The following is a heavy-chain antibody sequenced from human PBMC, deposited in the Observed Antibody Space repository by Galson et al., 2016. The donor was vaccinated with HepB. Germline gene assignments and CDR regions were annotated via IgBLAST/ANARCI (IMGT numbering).Heavy chain of an antibody. D-gene: IGHD3/OR15-3a*01. CDR3: GRSDRTGIFDY. J-gene: IGHJ4*02. Sequence: QSGAEVKKPGESLKISCKGSGYTFTHYWIGWVRQMPGKGLEWMGIIHPGDSETKLNPSFQGHVTISADKSITTAYLQWSSLKASDTGMYFCGRSDRTGIFDYWGQGTLVAVSS. CDR1: GYTFTHYW. V-gene: IGHV5-51*01. CDR2: IHPGDSET.